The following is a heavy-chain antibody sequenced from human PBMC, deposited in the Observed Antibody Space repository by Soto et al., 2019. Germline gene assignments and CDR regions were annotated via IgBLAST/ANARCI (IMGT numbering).Heavy chain of an antibody. CDR2: IFYTGTT. D-gene: IGHD3-22*01. V-gene: IGHV4-31*03. J-gene: IGHJ4*02. CDR3: ARFDYYDSSGYLDFGPK. CDR1: GGSISSGAYY. Sequence: SETLSLTCTVSGGSISSGAYYWGWIRQHPGRGLEWIGYIFYTGTTYYNPSLKSRVSISSDTSKNQFSLKLSSVTAADTAVYYCARFDYYDSSGYLDFGPKWGQGTLVTVSS.